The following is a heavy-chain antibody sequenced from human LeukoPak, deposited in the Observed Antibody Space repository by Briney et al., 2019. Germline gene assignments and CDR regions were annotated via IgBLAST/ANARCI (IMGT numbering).Heavy chain of an antibody. J-gene: IGHJ4*02. D-gene: IGHD4-17*01. Sequence: SETLPLTCTVHGHSLRYYHWSSVRQPPGKGLERIGYIYYSGSTNYNPSLKSRVSISVDTSKNQFSLKLSSVTAADTAVYYCARTGSTVTMLYPFDHWGQGTLVTVSS. CDR3: ARTGSTVTMLYPFDH. CDR2: IYYSGST. V-gene: IGHV4-59*01. CDR1: GHSLRYYH.